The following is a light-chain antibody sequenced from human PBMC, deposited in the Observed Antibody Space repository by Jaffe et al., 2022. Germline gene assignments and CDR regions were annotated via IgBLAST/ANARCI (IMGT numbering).Light chain of an antibody. J-gene: IGKJ2*01. V-gene: IGKV3-15*01. CDR2: GAS. CDR1: QSVSSN. CDR3: QQYNNWPPVSVYT. Sequence: EIVMTQSPATLSVSPGERATLSCRASQSVSSNLAWYQQKPGQAPRLLIYGASTRATGIPARFSGSGSGTEFTLTISSLQSEDFAVYYCQQYNNWPPVSVYTFGQGTKLEIK.